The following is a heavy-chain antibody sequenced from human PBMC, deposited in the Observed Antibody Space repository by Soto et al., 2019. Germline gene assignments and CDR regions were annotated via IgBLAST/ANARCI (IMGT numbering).Heavy chain of an antibody. V-gene: IGHV1-3*04. CDR1: GYTFTYYA. CDR3: VRFSGIMV. Sequence: QVQLVQSGPEVKKPGASVKVSCKSSGYTFTYYALHWVRQAPGQGLEWMGWINTGNGKTKYSQNFQGRLTITSDTAATTLYMELISLRSEYTTIYYSVRFSGIMVWGQETLVTVSS. J-gene: IGHJ4*02. CDR2: INTGNGKT. D-gene: IGHD3-16*01.